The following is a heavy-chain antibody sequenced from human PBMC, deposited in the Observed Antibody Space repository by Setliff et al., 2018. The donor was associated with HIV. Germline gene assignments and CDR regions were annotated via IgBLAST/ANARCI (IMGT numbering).Heavy chain of an antibody. D-gene: IGHD2-21*02. V-gene: IGHV3-15*07. CDR1: GFSLNIAW. J-gene: IGHJ4*02. CDR2: IKNKAAGETT. CDR3: ATDNCGGDCYLNC. Sequence: GGSLRLSCAASGFSLNIAWMNWVRQAPGKGLEWIGRIKNKAAGETTEYAAPVKDRFIISRDDSKNMLYLQMNSLKTEDTALYYCATDNCGGDCYLNCWGLGTLVTVSS.